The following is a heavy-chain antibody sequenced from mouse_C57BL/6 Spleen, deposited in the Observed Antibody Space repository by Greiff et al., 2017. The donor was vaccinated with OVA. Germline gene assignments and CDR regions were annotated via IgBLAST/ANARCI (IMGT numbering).Heavy chain of an antibody. Sequence: QVQLQQPGAELVKPGASVKVSCKASGYTFTSYWMHWVKQRPGQGLEWIGRIHLSDSDTNYNQKFKGKATLTVDKSSSTAYMQLSSLTSEDSAVYYCAIGAVEGYFDYWGQGTTLTVSS. V-gene: IGHV1-74*01. CDR1: GYTFTSYW. CDR3: AIGAVEGYFDY. D-gene: IGHD1-1*01. J-gene: IGHJ2*01. CDR2: IHLSDSDT.